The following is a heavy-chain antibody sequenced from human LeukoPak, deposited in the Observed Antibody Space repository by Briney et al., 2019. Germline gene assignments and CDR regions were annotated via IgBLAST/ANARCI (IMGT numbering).Heavy chain of an antibody. D-gene: IGHD2-2*02. J-gene: IGHJ4*02. Sequence: GGSLRLSCAASGFTFSSYAMCWVRQAPGKGLEWVSDISGSGGSTYYADSVKGRFTISRDNSKNTLYLQMNSLRAEDTAVYYCAKSRSSSTSCYNYWGQGTLVPVSS. CDR3: AKSRSSSTSCYNY. CDR2: ISGSGGST. CDR1: GFTFSSYA. V-gene: IGHV3-23*01.